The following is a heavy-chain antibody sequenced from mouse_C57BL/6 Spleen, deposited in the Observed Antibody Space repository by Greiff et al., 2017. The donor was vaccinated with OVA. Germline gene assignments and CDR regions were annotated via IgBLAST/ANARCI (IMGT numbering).Heavy chain of an antibody. Sequence: EVQLQQSGPGLVKPSQSLSLTCSVTGYSITSGYYWNWIRQFPGNQLEWMGYISYDGSNNYNPSLKNRISITRDTSKNQLFLKLNSVTTEDTATYYCASWGYYGSSYEDVWGTGTTVTVSS. CDR3: ASWGYYGSSYEDV. J-gene: IGHJ1*03. D-gene: IGHD1-1*01. CDR1: GYSITSGYY. CDR2: ISYDGSN. V-gene: IGHV3-6*01.